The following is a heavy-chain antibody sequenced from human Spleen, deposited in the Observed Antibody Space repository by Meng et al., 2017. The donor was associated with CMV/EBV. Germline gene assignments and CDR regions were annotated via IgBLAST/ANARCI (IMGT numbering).Heavy chain of an antibody. CDR2: INHRGTT. Sequence: FSSSRMNWVRQAPGKGLEWIGDINHRGTTTYSPSLRSRVTISVDTSKNQFSLQLSSVTAADTAVFYCARGRYYDFWSGYYTNNYFDYWGQGTLVTVSS. J-gene: IGHJ4*02. CDR1: FSSSR. V-gene: IGHV4-34*01. D-gene: IGHD3-3*01. CDR3: ARGRYYDFWSGYYTNNYFDY.